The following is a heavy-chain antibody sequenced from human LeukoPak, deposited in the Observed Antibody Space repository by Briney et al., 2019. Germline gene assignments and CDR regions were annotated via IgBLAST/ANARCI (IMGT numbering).Heavy chain of an antibody. Sequence: AASVKVSCKSSGYTFTGAYVHWVRQAPGQGPEWMGWINSYSGGTNYAQKFQGRVTLTRDTSLGTAYMELSRLRSDDTAVYYCARQGEAASFDYWGQGTLVTVSS. CDR3: ARQGEAASFDY. J-gene: IGHJ4*02. CDR1: GYTFTGAY. V-gene: IGHV1-2*02. CDR2: INSYSGGT. D-gene: IGHD6-13*01.